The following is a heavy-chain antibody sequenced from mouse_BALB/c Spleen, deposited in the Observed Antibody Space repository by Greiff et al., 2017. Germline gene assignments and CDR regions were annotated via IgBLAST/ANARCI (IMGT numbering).Heavy chain of an antibody. V-gene: IGHV5-17*02. D-gene: IGHD1-1*01. CDR3: ARNYGSSYRAWFAY. J-gene: IGHJ3*01. CDR2: ISSGSSTI. CDR1: GFTFSSFG. Sequence: EVQLVESGGGLVQPGGSRKLSCAASGFTFSSFGMHWVRQAPEKGLEWVAYISSGSSTIYYADTVKGRFTISRDNPKNTLFLQMTSLRSEDTAMYYCARNYGSSYRAWFAYWGQGTLVTVSA.